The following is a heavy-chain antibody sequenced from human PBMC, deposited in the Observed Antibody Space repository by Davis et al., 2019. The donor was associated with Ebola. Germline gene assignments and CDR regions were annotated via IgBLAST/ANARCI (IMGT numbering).Heavy chain of an antibody. CDR3: ARDPGDRRVDY. CDR2: ISSSGSTI. J-gene: IGHJ4*02. V-gene: IGHV3-48*04. Sequence: PGGSLRLSCAASGFTFSSYGIHWVRQAPGKGLEWVSYISSSGSTIYYADSVKGRFTISRDNANNLLYLQMDSLRAEDTALYYCARDPGDRRVDYWGQGTLVTVSS. CDR1: GFTFSSYG.